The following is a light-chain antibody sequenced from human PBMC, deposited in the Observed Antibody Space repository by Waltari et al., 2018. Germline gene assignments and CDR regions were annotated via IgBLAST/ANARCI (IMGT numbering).Light chain of an antibody. CDR3: QQSYGAPFS. CDR1: QSISNY. Sequence: DIQLTQSPSSLSASVGDTVTIPCRASQSISNYLIWYQQKPGKVPNLLIYAANTLHSGVPSRFSGGGSGTAYTLTIRSLQLEDFATYYCQQSYGAPFSFGPGTKVDI. V-gene: IGKV1-39*01. J-gene: IGKJ3*01. CDR2: AAN.